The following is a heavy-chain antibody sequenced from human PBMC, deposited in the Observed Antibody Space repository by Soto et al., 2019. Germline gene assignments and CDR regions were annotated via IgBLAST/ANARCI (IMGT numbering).Heavy chain of an antibody. CDR3: ARSSVSSSSWYRGNGMDV. CDR2: ISSSSSYI. J-gene: IGHJ6*02. V-gene: IGHV3-21*01. D-gene: IGHD6-13*01. CDR1: GFTFISYS. Sequence: GSLRLSCAASGFTFISYSINWGRHSPFKGLEWVSSISSSSSYIYYADSVKGRFTISRDNAKNSLYLQMNSLRAEDTAVYYCARSSVSSSSWYRGNGMDVWGQGTTVTVSS.